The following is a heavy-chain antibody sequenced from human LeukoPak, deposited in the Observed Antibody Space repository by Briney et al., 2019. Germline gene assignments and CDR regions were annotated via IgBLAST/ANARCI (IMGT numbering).Heavy chain of an antibody. D-gene: IGHD6-13*01. CDR2: ISSSSSTI. CDR1: GFTFSSYS. CDR3: ARSHRRIAAAGTHYYYGMDV. Sequence: GGSLRLSCAASGFTFSSYSMNWVRQAPGKGLEWVSYISSSSSTIYYADSVRGRFTISRDNAKNSLYLQMNSLRAEDTAVYYCARSHRRIAAAGTHYYYGMDVWGQGTTVTVSS. J-gene: IGHJ6*02. V-gene: IGHV3-48*04.